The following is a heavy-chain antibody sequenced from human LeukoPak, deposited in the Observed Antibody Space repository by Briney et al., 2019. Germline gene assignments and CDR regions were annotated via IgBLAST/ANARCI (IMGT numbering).Heavy chain of an antibody. CDR2: ISGSGDNT. Sequence: GGSLRLSCAASGFTLRSYAVSWVRQAPGKGLEWVSTISGSGDNTHYADSVKGRFTISRDNSENTLYLQMNSLRAEDTALYFCAKDRRIATAGTNYLDYWGQGTLVTVSS. J-gene: IGHJ4*02. CDR3: AKDRRIATAGTNYLDY. V-gene: IGHV3-23*01. D-gene: IGHD6-25*01. CDR1: GFTLRSYA.